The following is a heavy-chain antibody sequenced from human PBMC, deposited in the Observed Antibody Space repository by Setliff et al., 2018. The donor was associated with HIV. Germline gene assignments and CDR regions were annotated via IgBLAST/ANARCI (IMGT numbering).Heavy chain of an antibody. CDR2: MYYTGST. CDR1: GGAISSKHYF. V-gene: IGHV4-39*01. Sequence: SETLSLTCTVSGGAISSKHYFWSWIRQPPGKGLEWIATMYYTGSTFDNPSLKSRFTMSVDTAKNQFSLRLHSVPAADTAVYYCARRGGTSAAGTYYMDVWGKGTTVTVSS. CDR3: ARRGGTSAAGTYYMDV. J-gene: IGHJ6*03. D-gene: IGHD6-13*01.